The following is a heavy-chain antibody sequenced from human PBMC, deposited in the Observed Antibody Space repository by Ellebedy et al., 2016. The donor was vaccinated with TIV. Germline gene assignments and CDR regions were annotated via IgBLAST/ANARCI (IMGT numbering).Heavy chain of an antibody. V-gene: IGHV4-59*01. J-gene: IGHJ3*02. Sequence: MPSETLSLTCTVPGGSISSYYWSWIRQPPGKGLEWIGYIYYSGSTNYNPSLKSRVTIPVDTSKNQFSLKLSSVTAADTAVYYCASRGSGDAFDIWGQGKMVTVSS. CDR1: GGSISSYY. CDR3: ASRGSGDAFDI. D-gene: IGHD3-10*01. CDR2: IYYSGST.